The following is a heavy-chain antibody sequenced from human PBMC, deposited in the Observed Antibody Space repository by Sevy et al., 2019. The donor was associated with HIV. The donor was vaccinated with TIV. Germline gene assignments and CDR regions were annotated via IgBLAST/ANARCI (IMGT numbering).Heavy chain of an antibody. CDR1: GFNLSPYW. CDR2: IKQDGNEK. Sequence: GGSLRLSCVASGFNLSPYWMTWVRQAPGKGLEWVANIKQDGNEKYYVHSVKGRFTVSRDNAKNALYLQMYSLRVEDTAVYFCANNTYHYDSNTYYPVYWGQGTRVTVSS. D-gene: IGHD3-22*01. V-gene: IGHV3-7*01. CDR3: ANNTYHYDSNTYYPVY. J-gene: IGHJ4*02.